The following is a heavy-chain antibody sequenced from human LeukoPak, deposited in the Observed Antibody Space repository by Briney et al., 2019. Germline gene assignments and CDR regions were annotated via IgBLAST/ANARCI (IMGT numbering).Heavy chain of an antibody. Sequence: GGSLRLSCAASGFTFSSYGMHWVRQAPGKGLEWVAVISYDGSNKYYADSVKGRFTISRDNSKNTLYLQMNSLRAEGTAVYYCAKDGRSWPFDYWGQGTLVTVSS. J-gene: IGHJ4*02. V-gene: IGHV3-30*18. CDR3: AKDGRSWPFDY. CDR1: GFTFSSYG. CDR2: ISYDGSNK. D-gene: IGHD6-13*01.